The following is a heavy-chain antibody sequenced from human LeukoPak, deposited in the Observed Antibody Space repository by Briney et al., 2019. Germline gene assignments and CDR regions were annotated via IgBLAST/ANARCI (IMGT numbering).Heavy chain of an antibody. CDR3: ARQKTYYYDSSGYYHAFDI. D-gene: IGHD3-22*01. CDR1: GYTFTSYY. J-gene: IGHJ3*02. V-gene: IGHV1-2*02. CDR2: INPNSGGT. Sequence: GASVKVSCKASGYTFTSYYMHWVRQAPGQGLEWMGWINPNSGGTNYAQKFQGRVTMTRDTSISTAYMELSRLRSDDTAVYYCARQKTYYYDSSGYYHAFDIWGQGTMVTVSS.